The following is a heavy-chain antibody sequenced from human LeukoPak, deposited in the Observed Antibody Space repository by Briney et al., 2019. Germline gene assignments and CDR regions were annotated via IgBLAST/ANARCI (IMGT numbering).Heavy chain of an antibody. CDR3: VKEGVEYSYSYGDY. Sequence: GGSQRLSCAASGFSFNNYAMYWVRQAPGKGLEWVALISYDGGDKYYAESMKGRITISRDNAENTLYLQMNNLRPGDTAFYFCVKEGVEYSYSYGDYWGQGTLVTVSS. D-gene: IGHD3-16*01. J-gene: IGHJ4*02. V-gene: IGHV3-30*18. CDR2: ISYDGGDK. CDR1: GFSFNNYA.